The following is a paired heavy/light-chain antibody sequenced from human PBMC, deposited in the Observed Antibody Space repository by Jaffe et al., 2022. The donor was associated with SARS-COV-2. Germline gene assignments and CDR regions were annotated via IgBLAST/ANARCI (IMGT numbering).Heavy chain of an antibody. J-gene: IGHJ6*03. Sequence: EVQVVESGGDLVKPGGSLRLSCEASGFTFSDAWMSWVRQAPGKGLEWLGRIKGTPEGATTDYGSSVKGRFTISRDDSKNTVYLQMNSLETGDTAVYYCATRDRGIFGSPNYYFYYTDVWGKGTTVTVSS. CDR2: IKGTPEGATT. D-gene: IGHD3-3*01. V-gene: IGHV3-15*01. CDR1: GFTFSDAW. CDR3: ATRDRGIFGSPNYYFYYTDV.
Light chain of an antibody. J-gene: IGKJ3*01. CDR3: QQSYGIPFT. CDR2: AAS. Sequence: DIQMTQSPSSLSASVGDRVTITCRTIQNINHYLNWYQQKPGKAPKLLIYAASTLQSGVPSRFSGSGSGTEFTLTISSLQPDDFATYYCQQSYGIPFTFGPGTKVDVK. CDR1: QNINHY. V-gene: IGKV1-39*01.